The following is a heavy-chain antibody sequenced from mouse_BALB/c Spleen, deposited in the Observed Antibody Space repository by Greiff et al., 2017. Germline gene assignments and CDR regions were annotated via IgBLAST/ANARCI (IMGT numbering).Heavy chain of an antibody. D-gene: IGHD1-1*01. Sequence: VQLQQSGPELVKPGASVKMSCKASGYTFTSYVMHWVKQKPGQGLEWIGYINPYNDGTKYNEKFKGKATLTSDKSSSTAYMELSSLTSEDSAVYYGARPYGSSYYWYFDVWGAGTTVTVSS. CDR2: INPYNDGT. CDR3: ARPYGSSYYWYFDV. J-gene: IGHJ1*01. V-gene: IGHV1-14*01. CDR1: GYTFTSYV.